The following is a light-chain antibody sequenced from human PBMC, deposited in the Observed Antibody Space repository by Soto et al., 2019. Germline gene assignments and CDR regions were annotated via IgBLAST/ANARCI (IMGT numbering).Light chain of an antibody. CDR1: DNINTW. Sequence: DIQMTQSPSTLSASVGDRVTISCRASDNINTWVAWYQRKPGKAPNLLIYKASTLETGVPSRFTGSGSGTEFTLTISSLEPEDFSTYYCQHYNSYSRTFGQGTKVESK. CDR2: KAS. CDR3: QHYNSYSRT. V-gene: IGKV1-5*03. J-gene: IGKJ1*01.